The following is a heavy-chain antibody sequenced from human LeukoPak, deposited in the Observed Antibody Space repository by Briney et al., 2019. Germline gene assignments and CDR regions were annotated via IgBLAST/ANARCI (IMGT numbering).Heavy chain of an antibody. V-gene: IGHV3-15*01. CDR3: AKGGQDYDILTGYYNDPRFPWHY. CDR2: IKRKTDGGTT. J-gene: IGHJ4*02. Sequence: PGGSLRLSCAASGFTFSNAWVSWVRQTPGKGLEWVGRIKRKTDGGTTDYAAPVKGRFTISRDDSKNTLYLQMNSLRAEDTAVYYCAKGGQDYDILTGYYNDPRFPWHYWGQGTLVTVSS. CDR1: GFTFSNAW. D-gene: IGHD3-9*01.